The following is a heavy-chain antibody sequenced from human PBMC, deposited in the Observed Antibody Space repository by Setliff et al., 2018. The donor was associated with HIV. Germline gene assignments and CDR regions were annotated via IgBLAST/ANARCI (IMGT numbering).Heavy chain of an antibody. Sequence: SETLSLTCAVYGGSFSGYYGSWIRQPPGKGLEWLGEINHSGSANYNPSPKSRVTISVDTSKNQFSLNLNSVTVADTAVYYCARGRGLLRGVPFSRWGQGTLVTVSS. V-gene: IGHV4-34*01. D-gene: IGHD3-10*01. CDR1: GGSFSGYY. J-gene: IGHJ4*02. CDR3: ARGRGLLRGVPFSR. CDR2: INHSGSA.